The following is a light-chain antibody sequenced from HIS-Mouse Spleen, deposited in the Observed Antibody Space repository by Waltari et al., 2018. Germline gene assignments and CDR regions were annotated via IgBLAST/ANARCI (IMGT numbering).Light chain of an antibody. Sequence: DIQMTQSPSTLSASVGDRVTITCRASQGISSWLAWYQQKPGKTPKVLIYKASSLESGVPSSFSGSGSGTEFTLTIRSLQPDDFATYYCQQYNSYSMYTFGQGTKLEIK. J-gene: IGKJ2*01. CDR3: QQYNSYSMYT. CDR2: KAS. CDR1: QGISSW. V-gene: IGKV1-5*03.